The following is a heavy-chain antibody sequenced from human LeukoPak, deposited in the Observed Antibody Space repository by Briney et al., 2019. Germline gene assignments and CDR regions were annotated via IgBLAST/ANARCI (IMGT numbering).Heavy chain of an antibody. CDR3: ARDPSYDSSASAFDI. Sequence: ASVKVSCKASGYTFTSYGISWVRQPPGQGLEWMGGISAYHGNTNYAQKLQGRVTMTTDTSTSTAYMELRSLRSDDTAVYYCARDPSYDSSASAFDIWGQGTMVTVSS. CDR2: ISAYHGNT. J-gene: IGHJ3*02. CDR1: GYTFTSYG. D-gene: IGHD3-22*01. V-gene: IGHV1-18*01.